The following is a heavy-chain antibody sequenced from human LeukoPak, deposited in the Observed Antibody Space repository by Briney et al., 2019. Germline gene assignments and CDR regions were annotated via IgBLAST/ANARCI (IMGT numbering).Heavy chain of an antibody. J-gene: IGHJ3*02. Sequence: ASVKVSCKASGYTFTSYAISWVRQAPGQGLEWMGWISAYSGNPNYAQKLQGRVTMTTDTSTSTAYMELRSLRSDDTAVYYCARDPIYSYDQTDAFDIWGQGTVVTVSS. D-gene: IGHD5-18*01. V-gene: IGHV1-18*01. CDR1: GYTFTSYA. CDR3: ARDPIYSYDQTDAFDI. CDR2: ISAYSGNP.